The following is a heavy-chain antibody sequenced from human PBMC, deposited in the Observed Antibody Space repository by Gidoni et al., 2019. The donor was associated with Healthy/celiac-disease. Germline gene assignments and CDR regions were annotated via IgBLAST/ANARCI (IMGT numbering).Heavy chain of an antibody. CDR1: GVTFSSYS. Sequence: EVQLVESGGGLVKTGGALRSACEASGVTFSSYSWNWVRQAPGKGLEWVSSISSSSSYIYYADSVKGRFTISGDNATNSLYLQMTSLRAEDTAVYYCARGRVYATPIDYWGQGTLVTVSS. CDR2: ISSSSSYI. J-gene: IGHJ4*02. CDR3: ARGRVYATPIDY. V-gene: IGHV3-21*01. D-gene: IGHD2-8*01.